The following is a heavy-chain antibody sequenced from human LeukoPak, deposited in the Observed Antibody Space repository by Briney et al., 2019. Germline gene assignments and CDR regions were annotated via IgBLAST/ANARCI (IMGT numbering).Heavy chain of an antibody. CDR1: GFTVSSNY. V-gene: IGHV3-7*01. CDR3: ARVVGGYYDSSGFN. Sequence: TGGSLRLSCAASGFTVSSNYMSWVRQAPGKGGEWVANIKQDGSEKYYVDSVKGRFNISRDNAKNSLYLQMNSLRAEDTAVYYCARVVGGYYDSSGFNWGQGTLVTVSS. D-gene: IGHD3-22*01. J-gene: IGHJ4*02. CDR2: IKQDGSEK.